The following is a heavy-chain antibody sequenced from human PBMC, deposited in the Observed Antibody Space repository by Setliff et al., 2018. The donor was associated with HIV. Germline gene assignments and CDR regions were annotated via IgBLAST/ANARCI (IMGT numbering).Heavy chain of an antibody. CDR3: ARIFGDQGYYYGMDV. CDR1: GGSISSYY. V-gene: IGHV4-59*01. CDR2: IYYSGST. J-gene: IGHJ6*02. D-gene: IGHD3-3*01. Sequence: PSETLSLTCTVSGGSISSYYWSWIRQPPGKGLEWIGYIYYSGSTNYNPSRKSRVTISVDTSKNQFPLKLSSVIAADTAVYYCARIFGDQGYYYGMDVWGQGTTVTVSS.